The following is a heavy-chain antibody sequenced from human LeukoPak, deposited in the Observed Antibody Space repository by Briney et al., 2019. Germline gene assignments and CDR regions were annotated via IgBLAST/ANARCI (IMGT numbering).Heavy chain of an antibody. CDR2: IYRGGNT. CDR3: GSGEWPQNY. Sequence: GGSLRLSCAVSGFTVSNNYMTWVRQVPGKGLEWVSLIYRGGNTYYADSVKGRFTISRDNSKNTLYLQMNSLRAEDTAVYYCGSGEWPQNYWGQGTLVTVSS. D-gene: IGHD3-10*01. V-gene: IGHV3-53*01. CDR1: GFTVSNNY. J-gene: IGHJ4*02.